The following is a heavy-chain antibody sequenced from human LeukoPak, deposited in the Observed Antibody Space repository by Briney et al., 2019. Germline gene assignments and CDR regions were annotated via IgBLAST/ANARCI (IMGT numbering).Heavy chain of an antibody. D-gene: IGHD3-10*01. CDR1: GFTFSSYE. CDR3: ASTGGYGSGTYDYYYFGMDV. CDR2: ITSSGRII. J-gene: IGHJ6*02. V-gene: IGHV3-48*03. Sequence: GGSLRLSCAASGFTFSSYEMTWVRQAPGKGLEWVAYITSSGRIIYYADSVKGRFTISRDNAKNSLYLQMNSLRAEDTAVYYCASTGGYGSGTYDYYYFGMDVWGQGTTVTVSS.